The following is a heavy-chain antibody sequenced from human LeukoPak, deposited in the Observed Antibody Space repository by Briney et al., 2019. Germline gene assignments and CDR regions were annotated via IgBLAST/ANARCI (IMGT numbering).Heavy chain of an antibody. CDR3: ARTYHYGMDV. J-gene: IGHJ6*02. Sequence: GGSLRLSCAASGFTISSKHMSWLRQAPRNRVGWGSVIYSGGSTYYADSVKGRFTISRDNSKNTLYLQMNSLRAEDTAVYYCARTYHYGMDVWGQGTTVTVSS. CDR1: GFTISSKH. CDR2: IYSGGST. V-gene: IGHV3-53*01.